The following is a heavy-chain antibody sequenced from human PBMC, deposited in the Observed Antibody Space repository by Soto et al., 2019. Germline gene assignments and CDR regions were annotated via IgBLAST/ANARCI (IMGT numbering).Heavy chain of an antibody. D-gene: IGHD2-21*01. Sequence: GRSLTLSCAAAGFTFSNYGIHWDRQAPGKGLVGVADIWYEGNNKYKADTVKGRFTSSRDNSNNTLYVQVTSLRAEDTAVYYCARGLHSLFDYWGQGTLVTVSS. CDR3: ARGLHSLFDY. V-gene: IGHV3-33*01. J-gene: IGHJ4*02. CDR2: IWYEGNNK. CDR1: GFTFSNYG.